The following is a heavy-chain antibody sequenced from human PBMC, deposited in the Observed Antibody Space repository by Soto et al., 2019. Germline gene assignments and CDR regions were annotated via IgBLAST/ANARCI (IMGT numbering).Heavy chain of an antibody. CDR1: GFPFITYT. J-gene: IGHJ5*02. D-gene: IGHD6-13*01. CDR2: ISDDGDNR. Sequence: QVQLVESGGDVVQPGRSLRLSCTASGFPFITYTMHWVRQSPGKGLEWLAFISDDGDNRYYAESGRGRFTISRDNSKNMLYLQMDSLRPEDTAVYYCARDGPIAAAGNNWFDPWGQGTLVTVSS. CDR3: ARDGPIAAAGNNWFDP. V-gene: IGHV3-30-3*01.